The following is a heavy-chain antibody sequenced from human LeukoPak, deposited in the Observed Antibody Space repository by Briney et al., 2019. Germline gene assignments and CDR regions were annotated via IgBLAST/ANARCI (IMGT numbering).Heavy chain of an antibody. D-gene: IGHD1-26*01. CDR2: ISGSGGNT. Sequence: GSLRLSCAASGFTFSNYAMTWVRQAPGTGLEWVSGISGSGGNTYYADSVKGRFTISRDNSKNTLYLQMNGLTDEDTAIYYCAKKWGVGTTTLDYFDYWGQGTLVTVSS. CDR1: GFTFSNYA. J-gene: IGHJ4*02. V-gene: IGHV3-23*01. CDR3: AKKWGVGTTTLDYFDY.